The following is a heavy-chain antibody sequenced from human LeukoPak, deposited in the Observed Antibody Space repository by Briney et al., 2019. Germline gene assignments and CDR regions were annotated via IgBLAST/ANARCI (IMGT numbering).Heavy chain of an antibody. Sequence: WASVKVSCKASGYTFTSYGINWVRQAPGQGLEWMGWISAYKGNTNYAQKLQGRVTMTRDTSTSTVYMELRSPRSDDTALYYCARGGDMRVVGAFDIWGQGTMVTVSS. CDR2: ISAYKGNT. J-gene: IGHJ3*02. V-gene: IGHV1-18*01. D-gene: IGHD3-22*01. CDR1: GYTFTSYG. CDR3: ARGGDMRVVGAFDI.